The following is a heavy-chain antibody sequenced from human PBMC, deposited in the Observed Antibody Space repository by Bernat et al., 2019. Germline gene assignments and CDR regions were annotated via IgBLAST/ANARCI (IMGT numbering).Heavy chain of an antibody. CDR3: ARGLIAVAGVLHNDY. D-gene: IGHD6-19*01. CDR2: ISAYNGNT. V-gene: IGHV1-18*04. J-gene: IGHJ4*02. CDR1: GYTFTGYY. Sequence: QVQLVQSGAEVKKPGASVKVSCKASGYTFTGYYMHWVRQAPGQGLEWMGWISAYNGNTNYAQKLQGRVTMTTDTSTSTAYMELRSLRSDDTAVYYCARGLIAVAGVLHNDYWGQGTLVTVSS.